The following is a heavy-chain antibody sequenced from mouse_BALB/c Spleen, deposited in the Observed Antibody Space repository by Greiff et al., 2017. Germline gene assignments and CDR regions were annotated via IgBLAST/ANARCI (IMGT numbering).Heavy chain of an antibody. Sequence: EVQLQQSGAELVKPGASVKLSCTASGFNIKDTYMHWVKQRPEQGLEWIGRIDPANGNTKYDPKFQGKATITADTSSNTAYLQLSSLTSEDTAVYYCASSAYYGNSWFAYWGQGTLVTVSA. CDR1: GFNIKDTY. CDR3: ASSAYYGNSWFAY. J-gene: IGHJ3*01. CDR2: IDPANGNT. V-gene: IGHV14-3*02. D-gene: IGHD2-10*01.